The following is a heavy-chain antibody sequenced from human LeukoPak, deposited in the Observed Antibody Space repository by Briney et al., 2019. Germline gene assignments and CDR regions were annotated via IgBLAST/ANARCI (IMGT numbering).Heavy chain of an antibody. V-gene: IGHV3-23*01. CDR1: GFTFSSYA. D-gene: IGHD3-10*01. CDR3: AKSRITMVRGVIPPDFDY. J-gene: IGHJ4*02. Sequence: GGSLRLSCAASGFTFSSYAMSWVRQAPGKGLEWVSAISGSGGSTYYADSVQGRFTISRDNSRNTLYLQMNSLRAEDTAVYYCAKSRITMVRGVIPPDFDYWGQGTLVTVSS. CDR2: ISGSGGST.